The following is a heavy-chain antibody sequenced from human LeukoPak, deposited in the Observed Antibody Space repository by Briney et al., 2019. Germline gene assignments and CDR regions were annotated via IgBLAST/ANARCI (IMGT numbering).Heavy chain of an antibody. V-gene: IGHV3-7*01. Sequence: GGSLRLSCAASGFIFSSYWMSWVRQAPGKGLEWVANIKQDGSEKYYVDSVKGRFTISRDNAKNSLYLQMNSLRAEDTAVYYCARGGYYYDSSGYYDCWGQGTLVTVSS. CDR3: ARGGYYYDSSGYYDC. CDR1: GFIFSSYW. D-gene: IGHD3-22*01. J-gene: IGHJ4*02. CDR2: IKQDGSEK.